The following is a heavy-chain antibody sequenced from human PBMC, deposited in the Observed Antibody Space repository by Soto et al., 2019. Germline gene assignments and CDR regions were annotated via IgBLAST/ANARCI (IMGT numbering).Heavy chain of an antibody. Sequence: QITLKESGPTLVKPTQTLTLTCTFSGFSLSTSGVGVGWIRQPPGKALEWLALIYWNDDKRYSPSLKSRLTITKDTSKNQVVLTMTNMDPVDTATYYCAHSPLIAVAGNDAFDIWGQGTMVTVSS. J-gene: IGHJ3*02. V-gene: IGHV2-5*01. CDR1: GFSLSTSGVG. D-gene: IGHD6-19*01. CDR3: AHSPLIAVAGNDAFDI. CDR2: IYWNDDK.